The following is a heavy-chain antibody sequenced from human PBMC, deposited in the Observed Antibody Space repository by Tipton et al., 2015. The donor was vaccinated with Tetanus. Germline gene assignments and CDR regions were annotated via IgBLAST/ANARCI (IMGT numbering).Heavy chain of an antibody. Sequence: TLSLTCTVSGGSISSSSYYWGWIRQPPGKGLEWIGSIYYSGSTYYNPSLKSRVTISVDTSKNQFSLKLSSVTAADTAVYYCARRSSGWLSDSFDYWGQGTLVTVSS. J-gene: IGHJ4*02. CDR3: ARRSSGWLSDSFDY. D-gene: IGHD6-19*01. V-gene: IGHV4-39*01. CDR2: IYYSGST. CDR1: GGSISSSSYY.